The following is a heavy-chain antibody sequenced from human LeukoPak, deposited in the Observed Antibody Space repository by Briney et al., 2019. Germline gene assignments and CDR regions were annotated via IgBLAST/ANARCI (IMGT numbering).Heavy chain of an antibody. D-gene: IGHD3-9*01. CDR2: IYHSGST. CDR1: GGSISSGGYS. J-gene: IGHJ4*02. V-gene: IGHV4-30-2*01. Sequence: SQTLSLTCAVSGGSISSGGYSWSWIRQPPGKGLEWIGYIYHSGSTYYNPSLKSRVTISVDRSKNQFSLKLSSVTAADTAVYYCARLDYDILVLDDWGQGTLGTVSS. CDR3: ARLDYDILVLDD.